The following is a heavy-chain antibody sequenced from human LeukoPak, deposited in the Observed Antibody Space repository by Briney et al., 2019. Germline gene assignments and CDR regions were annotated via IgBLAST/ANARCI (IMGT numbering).Heavy chain of an antibody. J-gene: IGHJ2*01. CDR3: ARDGVVPAAQRYFDL. CDR1: GYTFTSYY. D-gene: IGHD2-2*01. Sequence: GASVKVSCKASGYTFTSYYMHWVRQAPGQGLEWMGIINPSGGSTSYAQKFQGRVTMTRDTSTSTVYMELSSLRSEDTAVYYCARDGVVPAAQRYFDLWGRGTLVTVSS. CDR2: INPSGGST. V-gene: IGHV1-46*01.